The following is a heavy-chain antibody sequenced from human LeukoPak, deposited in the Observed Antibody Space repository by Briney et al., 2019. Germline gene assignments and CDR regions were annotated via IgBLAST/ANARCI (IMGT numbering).Heavy chain of an antibody. CDR1: GYTFTSYD. D-gene: IGHD2-21*01. J-gene: IGHJ4*02. Sequence: ASVKVSCKASGYTFTSYDINWVRQATGQGLGWMGWMNPNSGNTGYAQKFQGRVTMTRNTSISTAYMELSSLRFEDTAVYYCTRSVRNGHIDYWGQGTLVTVSS. CDR3: TRSVRNGHIDY. CDR2: MNPNSGNT. V-gene: IGHV1-8*01.